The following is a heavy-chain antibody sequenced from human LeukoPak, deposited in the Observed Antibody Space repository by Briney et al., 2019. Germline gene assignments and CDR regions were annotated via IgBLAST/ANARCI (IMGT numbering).Heavy chain of an antibody. CDR1: GFTFSSYA. Sequence: PGGSLRLSCAASGFTFSSYAISWVRQAPGKGLEWVSAISGSGGSTYYADSVKGRFTISRDNSKNTLYLQMNSLRAEDTAVYYCARRRIAVAGTWFDPWGQGNLVTVSS. V-gene: IGHV3-23*01. CDR3: ARRRIAVAGTWFDP. J-gene: IGHJ5*02. CDR2: ISGSGGST. D-gene: IGHD6-19*01.